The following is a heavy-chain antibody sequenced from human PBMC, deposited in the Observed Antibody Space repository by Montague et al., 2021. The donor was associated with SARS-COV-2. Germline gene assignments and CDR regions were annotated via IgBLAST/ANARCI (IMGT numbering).Heavy chain of an antibody. CDR1: GFSLSTSGMC. Sequence: PELVTPTKTLTLTCTLSGFSLSTSGMCVSWIRQPPGKALEWLALIDWDDGKYYSTSLKTRLTISKDTSKNQVVLTMTNMDPVDTATYYCARIGSSSWPAFDYWGQGTLVTVSS. J-gene: IGHJ4*02. D-gene: IGHD6-13*01. CDR3: ARIGSSSWPAFDY. V-gene: IGHV2-70*01. CDR2: IDWDDGK.